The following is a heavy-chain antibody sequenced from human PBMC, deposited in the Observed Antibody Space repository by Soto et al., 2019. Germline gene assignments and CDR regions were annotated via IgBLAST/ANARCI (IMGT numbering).Heavy chain of an antibody. CDR2: IWHNGDNE. J-gene: IGHJ6*02. V-gene: IGHV3-33*01. CDR3: ARDRGRAEGMDV. Sequence: GGSLRLSCAASGFTFRSYGMHWVRQAPGKGLEWVAVIWHNGDNENYSDSLKGRFTVSRDNSKNTLYLQMNALRADDTAVYYCARDRGRAEGMDVWGPGITVTVSS. D-gene: IGHD3-10*01. CDR1: GFTFRSYG.